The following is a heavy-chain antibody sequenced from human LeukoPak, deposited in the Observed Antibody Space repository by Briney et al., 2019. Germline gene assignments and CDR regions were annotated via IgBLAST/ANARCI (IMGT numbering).Heavy chain of an antibody. CDR2: ISSSSTYI. J-gene: IGHJ4*02. Sequence: GGSLRLSCAASGFTFSRNRMNWVRQAPGKGLEWVSSISSSSTYIYYADSVKGRFTISRDNAKNSLYLQMNSLRADDTALYYCARDAGSGSYYIDHWGRGTLVTVFS. D-gene: IGHD3-10*01. CDR1: GFTFSRNR. V-gene: IGHV3-21*01. CDR3: ARDAGSGSYYIDH.